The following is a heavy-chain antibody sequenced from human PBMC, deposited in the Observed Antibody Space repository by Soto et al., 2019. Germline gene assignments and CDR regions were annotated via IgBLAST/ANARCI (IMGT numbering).Heavy chain of an antibody. CDR2: IHLGGTT. Sequence: LCVSCAVSEGNIISSAWLSCVRQPPGKGLEWIGEIHLGGTTNYNPSLKSRVTISVDKSKNQFSLILNSVTAADTAIYYCARGDNWRLDLWGQGTLVTVSS. CDR1: EGNIISSAW. CDR3: ARGDNWRLDL. D-gene: IGHD1-20*01. V-gene: IGHV4-4*02. J-gene: IGHJ5*02.